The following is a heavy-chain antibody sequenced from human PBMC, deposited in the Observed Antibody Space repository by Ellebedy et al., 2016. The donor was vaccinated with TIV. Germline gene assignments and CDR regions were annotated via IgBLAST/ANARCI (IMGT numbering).Heavy chain of an antibody. CDR3: ARGRRIVVVPAAIGSWFDP. V-gene: IGHV4-34*01. D-gene: IGHD2-2*01. CDR2: INHSGST. Sequence: SETLSLTXAVYGGSFSGYYWSWIRQPPGKGLEWIGEINHSGSTNYNPSLKSRVTISVDTSKNQFSLKLSSVTAADTAVYYCARGRRIVVVPAAIGSWFDPWGQGTLVTVSS. J-gene: IGHJ5*02. CDR1: GGSFSGYY.